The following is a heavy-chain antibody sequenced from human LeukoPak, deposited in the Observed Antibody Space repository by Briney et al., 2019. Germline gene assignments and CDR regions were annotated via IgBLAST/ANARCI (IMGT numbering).Heavy chain of an antibody. J-gene: IGHJ4*02. V-gene: IGHV3-33*01. CDR1: GFTFSSYG. Sequence: PGGSLRLSCAASGFTFSSYGMHWVRQAPGKGLEWVAVIWYDGSNKYYADSVKGRFTISRDNSKNTLYLQMNSPRAEDTAVYYCAREGAPYSSSWYVDYWGQGTLVTVSS. CDR2: IWYDGSNK. CDR3: AREGAPYSSSWYVDY. D-gene: IGHD6-13*01.